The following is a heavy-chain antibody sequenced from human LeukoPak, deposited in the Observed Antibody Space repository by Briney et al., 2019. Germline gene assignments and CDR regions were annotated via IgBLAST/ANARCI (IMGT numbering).Heavy chain of an antibody. J-gene: IGHJ6*02. CDR1: GYSFTCYW. CDR3: ARSDQLKWFGDPRRPYYYGMDV. V-gene: IGHV5-51*01. CDR2: IYSGDSDT. D-gene: IGHD3-10*01. Sequence: GASLQISSQASGYSFTCYWIGWVRQMPGKGLEWMGIIYSGDSDTRYSPSFQCQVTISADKSFSTAYLQWNSLKASDTAIYYCARSDQLKWFGDPRRPYYYGMDVWGQGTTVTVSS.